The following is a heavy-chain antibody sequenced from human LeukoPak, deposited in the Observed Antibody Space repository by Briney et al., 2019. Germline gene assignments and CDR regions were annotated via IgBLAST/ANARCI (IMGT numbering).Heavy chain of an antibody. J-gene: IGHJ6*03. V-gene: IGHV4-34*01. Sequence: SETLSLTCAVYGGSFIGFHWNWIRQPPGKGLEWIGDINHSGSTNYNPSLTSRVTISVDPSKNQFSLNLSSVTAADTAVYYCARVTGQFYFYYYMDVWGKGTTVTVSS. CDR1: GGSFIGFH. CDR2: INHSGST. CDR3: ARVTGQFYFYYYMDV. D-gene: IGHD7-27*01.